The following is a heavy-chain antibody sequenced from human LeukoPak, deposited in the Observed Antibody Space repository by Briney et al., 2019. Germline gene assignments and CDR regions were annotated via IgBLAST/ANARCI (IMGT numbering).Heavy chain of an antibody. D-gene: IGHD2-15*01. CDR2: IIPNSGVT. Sequence: ASVKVSCKASGYTFTGNYLHWVRQAPGQGLEWMGWIIPNSGVTNYAQKFQGRVTMTRDTSITTVYMELTRLSSDDTAVYYCERDQGGFDYWGQGTLVTVSS. CDR3: ERDQGGFDY. V-gene: IGHV1-2*02. J-gene: IGHJ4*02. CDR1: GYTFTGNY.